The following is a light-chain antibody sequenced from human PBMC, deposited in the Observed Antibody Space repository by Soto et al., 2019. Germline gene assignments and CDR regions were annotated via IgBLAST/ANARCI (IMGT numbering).Light chain of an antibody. J-gene: IGKJ3*01. Sequence: EIVLTQSPGTLSLSPGERATLSCRASQSVSDSYLAWYQQKPGQAPRLLIYASSRATGIPDRFSGSGSGTDFTLSISRLEHEDFEVYYCQHYGTSALFGPGTRVDIK. CDR1: QSVSDSY. CDR3: QHYGTSAL. CDR2: AS. V-gene: IGKV3-20*01.